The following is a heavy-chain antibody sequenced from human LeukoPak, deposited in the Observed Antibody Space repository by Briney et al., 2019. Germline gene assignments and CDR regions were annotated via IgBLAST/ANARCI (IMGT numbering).Heavy chain of an antibody. Sequence: KPSETLSLTCAVYGGSFSGYYWSWIRQPPGKGLEWIGEINHSGSTNYNPSLKSRVTISVDTSKNQFSLKLSSVTAADTAVYYCARRYYYGSGRPLDCWGQGTLVTVSS. J-gene: IGHJ4*02. CDR1: GGSFSGYY. D-gene: IGHD3-10*01. CDR2: INHSGST. V-gene: IGHV4-34*01. CDR3: ARRYYYGSGRPLDC.